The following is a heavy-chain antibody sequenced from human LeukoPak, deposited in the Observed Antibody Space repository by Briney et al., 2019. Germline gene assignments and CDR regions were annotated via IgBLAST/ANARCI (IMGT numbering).Heavy chain of an antibody. CDR3: ASVGGDYGMDV. D-gene: IGHD1-26*01. V-gene: IGHV3-11*03. Sequence: GGSLRLSCAASGFTFSDYYMSWIRQAPGKGLEWASYISSSSSYTNYADSVKGRFTISRDNAKNSLYLQMNSLRAEDTAVYYCASVGGDYGMDVWGQGTTVTVSS. CDR2: ISSSSSYT. J-gene: IGHJ6*02. CDR1: GFTFSDYY.